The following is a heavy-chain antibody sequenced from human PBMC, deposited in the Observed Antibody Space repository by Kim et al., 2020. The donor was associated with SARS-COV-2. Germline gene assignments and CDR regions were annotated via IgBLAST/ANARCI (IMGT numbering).Heavy chain of an antibody. J-gene: IGHJ3*02. CDR2: ISYDGSNK. CDR1: GFTFSSYA. D-gene: IGHD5-12*01. Sequence: GGSLRLSCAASGFTFSSYAMHWVRQAPGKGLEWVAVISYDGSNKYYADSVKGRFTISRGNSKNTLYLQMNSLRAEDTAVYYCARGGGYSGYPDAFDIWGQGTMVTVSS. CDR3: ARGGGYSGYPDAFDI. V-gene: IGHV3-30*04.